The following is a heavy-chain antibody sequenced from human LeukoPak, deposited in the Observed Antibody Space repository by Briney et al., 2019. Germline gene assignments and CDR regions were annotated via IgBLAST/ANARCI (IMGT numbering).Heavy chain of an antibody. CDR1: GGSISSYY. V-gene: IGHV4-59*12. J-gene: IGHJ6*02. CDR3: ARGVPGAV. D-gene: IGHD7-27*01. CDR2: IYYSGST. Sequence: PSETLSLTCTVSGGSISSYYWSWIRQPPGKGLEWIGYIYYSGSTNYNPSLKSRVTISVDTSKNQFSLKLSSVTAADTAVYYCARGVPGAVWGQGTTVTVSS.